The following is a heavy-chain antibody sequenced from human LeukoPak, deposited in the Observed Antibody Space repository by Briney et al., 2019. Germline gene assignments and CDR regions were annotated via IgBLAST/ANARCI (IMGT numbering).Heavy chain of an antibody. J-gene: IGHJ5*02. CDR2: FDPEDGET. V-gene: IGHV1-24*01. Sequence: ASVKVSCKVSGYTLTELSMHWVRQAPGKGLEWMGGFDPEDGETIYAQKFQGRVTMTEDTSTDTAYMELSSLRPEDTAVYYCAREESARRIHALHPWGQGTLVTVSA. CDR3: AREESARRIHALHP. D-gene: IGHD2-15*01. CDR1: GYTLTELS.